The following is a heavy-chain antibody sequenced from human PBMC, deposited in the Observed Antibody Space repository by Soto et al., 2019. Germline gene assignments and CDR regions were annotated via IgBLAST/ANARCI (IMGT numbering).Heavy chain of an antibody. CDR2: ISAYNGNT. CDR1: GYTFTSYG. D-gene: IGHD6-19*01. J-gene: IGHJ6*03. CDR3: AREAASSGWPYYYYMDV. Sequence: ASVKVSCKASGYTFTSYGISWVRQAPGQGLEWMGWISAYNGNTNYAQKLQGRVTMTTDTSTSTAYMELRSLRSDDTAVYYCAREAASSGWPYYYYMDVWGKGTTVTVSS. V-gene: IGHV1-18*01.